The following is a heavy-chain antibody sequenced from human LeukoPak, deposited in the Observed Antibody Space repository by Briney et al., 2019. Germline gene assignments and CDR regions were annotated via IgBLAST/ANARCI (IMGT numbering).Heavy chain of an antibody. CDR1: GYSISSGYY. Sequence: SETLSLTCAVSGYSISSGYYWGWIRQPPGKGLEWFGSIYHSGSTYYNPSLKSRVTISVDTSKNQFSLKLSSVTAADTAVHYCARPDKYCGGDCYSNAFDIWGQGTMVTVSS. D-gene: IGHD2-21*01. CDR2: IYHSGST. CDR3: ARPDKYCGGDCYSNAFDI. V-gene: IGHV4-38-2*01. J-gene: IGHJ3*02.